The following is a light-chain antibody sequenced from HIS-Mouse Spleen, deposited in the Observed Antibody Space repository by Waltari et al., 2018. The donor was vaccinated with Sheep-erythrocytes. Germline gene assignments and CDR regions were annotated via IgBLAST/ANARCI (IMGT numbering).Light chain of an antibody. V-gene: IGLV1-44*01. CDR3: AAWDDSLNGPV. J-gene: IGLJ3*02. Sequence: QSVLTQPPSASGTPGQRVTISCSGSSSTIGSNTVNWYQQLPGTAPKLLIYSNNQRPSGVPDRFSGSKSGTSASLAISGLQSEDEADYYCAAWDDSLNGPVFGGGTNLTVL. CDR1: SSTIGSNT. CDR2: SNN.